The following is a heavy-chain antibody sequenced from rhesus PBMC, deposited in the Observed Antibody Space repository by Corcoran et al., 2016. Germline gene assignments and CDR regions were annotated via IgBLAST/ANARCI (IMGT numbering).Heavy chain of an antibody. CDR1: GGSISDSYR. D-gene: IGHD6-13*01. CDR2: IYGSSTST. V-gene: IGHV4S10*01. CDR3: AREVVSSWSSGDFDY. Sequence: QVQLQESGPGVVKPSETLSLTCAVSGGSISDSYRWSWIRQPPGKGLEWIGYIYGSSTSTNYNPSLTSRVTISKDTSKNQFSLKLSSVTAADTAVYYCAREVVSSWSSGDFDYWGQGVLVTVSS. J-gene: IGHJ4*01.